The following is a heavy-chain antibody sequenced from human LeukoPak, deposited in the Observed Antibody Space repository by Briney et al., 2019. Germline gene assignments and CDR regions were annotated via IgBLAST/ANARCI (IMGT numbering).Heavy chain of an antibody. CDR2: ISGSGGST. V-gene: IGHV3-23*01. J-gene: IGHJ4*02. CDR3: AKDLGVTAAGYFDY. D-gene: IGHD6-13*01. Sequence: GGSLRLSCAASGFTFSIYAMSWVRQAPGKGPEWVSGISGSGGSTYYADSVKGRFTISRDNSRNTVYLQMNSLRAEDTAVYYCAKDLGVTAAGYFDYWGQGTLVTVSS. CDR1: GFTFSIYA.